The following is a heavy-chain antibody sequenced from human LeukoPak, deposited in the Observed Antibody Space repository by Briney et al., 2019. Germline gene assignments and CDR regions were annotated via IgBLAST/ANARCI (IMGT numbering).Heavy chain of an antibody. V-gene: IGHV3-30*02. J-gene: IGHJ4*02. D-gene: IGHD6-19*01. CDR2: IRYDGNNK. CDR1: TFTFRSYG. Sequence: GGSLRLSCAASTFTFRSYGIHWFRQAPGKGLEWVAFIRYDGNNKYYADSVKGRFTISIDNSKNTLYLQMNSLRVEDTAVYYCANTMYRSGWSPFDYWGQGTLVTVSS. CDR3: ANTMYRSGWSPFDY.